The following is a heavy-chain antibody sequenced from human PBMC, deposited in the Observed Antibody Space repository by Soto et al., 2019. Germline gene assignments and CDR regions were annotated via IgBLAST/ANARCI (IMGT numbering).Heavy chain of an antibody. V-gene: IGHV3-9*01. CDR3: AKAGIAVAGQDYYYYYYMDV. D-gene: IGHD6-19*01. Sequence: GGSLKLSCAASGVSFDIYAMHGVRQAPGKGLEWVSGISWNSGSIGYADSVKGRFTISRDNAKNSLYLQMNSLRAEDTALYYCAKAGIAVAGQDYYYYYYMDVWGKGTTVTVSS. J-gene: IGHJ6*03. CDR1: GVSFDIYA. CDR2: ISWNSGSI.